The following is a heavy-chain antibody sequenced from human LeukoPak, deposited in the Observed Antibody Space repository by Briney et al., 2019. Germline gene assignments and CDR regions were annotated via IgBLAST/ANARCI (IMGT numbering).Heavy chain of an antibody. V-gene: IGHV4-4*07. J-gene: IGHJ4*02. CDR3: AREEYFQDSNGYSYYFRS. CDR1: GGSIGWDY. CDR2: IYKSGST. Sequence: SETLSLTCTVSGGSIGWDYWSWIRQSAGKGLEWIGRIYKSGSTNYNPSFRSRVTMSVDTSKNQFPLNVTSVTAADTAVYYCAREEYFQDSNGYSYYFRSWGQGSLVTVSS. D-gene: IGHD3-22*01.